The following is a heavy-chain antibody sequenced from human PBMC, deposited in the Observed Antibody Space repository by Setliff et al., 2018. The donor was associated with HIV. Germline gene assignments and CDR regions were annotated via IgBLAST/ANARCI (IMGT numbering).Heavy chain of an antibody. Sequence: SETLSLTCNVSGGSIRSNRDHWGWIRQTPGKGLEWIGSISYSGTSYDNPSQSRVTMSVDTSREQFSLKLSSVTAADTALYYCARGPQRLSSSSWSLFDYWGQGTLVTVSS. CDR2: ISYSGTS. CDR1: GGSIRSNRDH. CDR3: ARGPQRLSSSSWSLFDY. V-gene: IGHV4-39*02. D-gene: IGHD6-13*01. J-gene: IGHJ4*02.